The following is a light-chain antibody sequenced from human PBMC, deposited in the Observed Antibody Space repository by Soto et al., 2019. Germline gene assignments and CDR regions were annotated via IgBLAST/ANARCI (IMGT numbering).Light chain of an antibody. V-gene: IGLV1-44*01. Sequence: QSVLTKPTSASGTPGQRVTISCSGSSSNIGSNTVNWYQQLPGTAPKLLIYSNNQRPSGVPDRFSGSKSGTSASLAISGLQSEDEADYYCAAWDDSLNGWVFGGGTKVTVL. CDR2: SNN. CDR3: AAWDDSLNGWV. CDR1: SSNIGSNT. J-gene: IGLJ3*02.